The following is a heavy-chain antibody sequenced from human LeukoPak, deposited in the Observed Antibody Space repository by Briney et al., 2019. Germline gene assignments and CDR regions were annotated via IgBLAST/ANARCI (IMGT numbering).Heavy chain of an antibody. CDR1: VGSISSYY. CDR2: IYTSGST. CDR3: AREGLELRPHYWYFDL. D-gene: IGHD1-7*01. V-gene: IGHV4-4*07. Sequence: SETLSLTCTVSVGSISSYYWSWIRQPAGKGLEWIGRIYTSGSTNNNPSLTRRVTMSVDTSKNQFSLKLSSVTAADTAVYYCAREGLELRPHYWYFDLWGRGTLVTVSS. J-gene: IGHJ2*01.